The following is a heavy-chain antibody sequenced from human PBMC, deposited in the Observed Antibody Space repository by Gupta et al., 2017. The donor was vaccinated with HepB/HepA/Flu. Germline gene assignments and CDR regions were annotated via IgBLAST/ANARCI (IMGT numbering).Heavy chain of an antibody. CDR1: GDRVSSNSAA. J-gene: IGHJ3*02. CDR2: PYYRSKWYN. CDR3: AIGYTGEDDAFDI. V-gene: IGHV6-1*01. Sequence: QVQLQPSGPGMVKPSQTLPLTSAISGDRVSSNSAAWNSLRPSPTRGLEWLGSPYYRSKWYNDYAVSVKSRITINPDTSKNQFSLQLNSVTPEDTAVYYCAIGYTGEDDAFDIWGQGTMVTVSS. D-gene: IGHD6-13*01.